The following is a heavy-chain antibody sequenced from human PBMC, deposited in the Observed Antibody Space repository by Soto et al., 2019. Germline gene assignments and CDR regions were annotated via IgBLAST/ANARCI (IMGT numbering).Heavy chain of an antibody. CDR3: AKTLYYYDTGGYQ. CDR1: GFTFSSYA. Sequence: EVQLLESGGGLVQPGGSLRLSCAASGFTFSSYAMSWVRQAPGKGLEWVSAISGSGGSTYYADSVKGRFTISRDNSKNTLYLTMNSMRAEDTAVYYCAKTLYYYDTGGYQWGQGTLVTVSS. D-gene: IGHD3-22*01. J-gene: IGHJ4*02. V-gene: IGHV3-23*01. CDR2: ISGSGGST.